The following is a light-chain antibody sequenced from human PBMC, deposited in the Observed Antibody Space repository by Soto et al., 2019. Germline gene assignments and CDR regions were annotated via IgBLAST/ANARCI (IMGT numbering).Light chain of an antibody. CDR1: HSIDFY. Sequence: DLQMTQSPPSLSASVGDRVTITCRASHSIDFYLNWYQQKPGKAPKLLIYAASSLQSGVPSRFSGSGSGTDFTLTISSLQPEDFTTYYCQQSYSSPITFGQGTRLENK. V-gene: IGKV1-39*01. J-gene: IGKJ5*01. CDR3: QQSYSSPIT. CDR2: AAS.